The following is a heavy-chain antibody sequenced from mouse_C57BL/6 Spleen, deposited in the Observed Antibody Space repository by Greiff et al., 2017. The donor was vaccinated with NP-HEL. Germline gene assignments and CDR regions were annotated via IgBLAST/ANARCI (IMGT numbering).Heavy chain of an antibody. D-gene: IGHD2-1*01. Sequence: QVQLQQSGAELARPGASVKMSCKASGYTFTSYTMHWVKQRPGQGLEWIGYINPSSGYTKYNQKFKDKATLTADKSSSTAYMQLSSLTSEDAAVYYCARGGNWAMDYWGQGTSVTVSS. J-gene: IGHJ4*01. CDR3: ARGGNWAMDY. CDR2: INPSSGYT. CDR1: GYTFTSYT. V-gene: IGHV1-4*01.